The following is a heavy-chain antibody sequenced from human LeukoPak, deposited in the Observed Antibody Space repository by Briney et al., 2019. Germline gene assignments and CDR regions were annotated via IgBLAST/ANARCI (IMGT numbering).Heavy chain of an antibody. CDR2: IYYSGST. CDR3: AREKVVVRVFGY. CDR1: GGSISSYY. D-gene: IGHD3-22*01. Sequence: SETLSLTCTVSGGSISSYYWSWIRQPPGKGLEWIGYIYYSGSTNYNPSLKSRVTISVDTSKNQFSLKLSSVTAADTAVYYCAREKVVVRVFGYWGQGTLVTVSS. J-gene: IGHJ4*02. V-gene: IGHV4-59*01.